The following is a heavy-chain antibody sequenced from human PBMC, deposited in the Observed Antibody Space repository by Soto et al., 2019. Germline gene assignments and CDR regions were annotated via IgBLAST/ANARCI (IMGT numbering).Heavy chain of an antibody. CDR1: GGSISSSSYY. CDR2: IYYSGST. Sequence: QLQLQESGPGLVKPSETLSLTCTVSGGSISSSSYYWGWIRQPPGKGLEWIGSIYYSGSTYYNPSLKSRVTISVDTSKNQFSLKLSSVTAADTAVYYCARTQVVVAATLLDAFDIWGQGTMVTVSS. V-gene: IGHV4-39*01. J-gene: IGHJ3*02. D-gene: IGHD2-15*01. CDR3: ARTQVVVAATLLDAFDI.